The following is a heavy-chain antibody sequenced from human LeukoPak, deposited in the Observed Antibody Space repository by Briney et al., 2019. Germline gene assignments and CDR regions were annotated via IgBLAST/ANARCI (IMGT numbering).Heavy chain of an antibody. J-gene: IGHJ4*02. Sequence: GGSLRLSCAASGLTFSYHWMSWVRQAPGKGLEWVANIKGDGSDKYYVDSVRGRFTISRDNAKNSLYLQMNSLTAEDTAVYYCARDGGHTYGYSDFDYWGQGTVVTVSS. CDR2: IKGDGSDK. V-gene: IGHV3-7*01. CDR3: ARDGGHTYGYSDFDY. D-gene: IGHD2-15*01. CDR1: GLTFSYHW.